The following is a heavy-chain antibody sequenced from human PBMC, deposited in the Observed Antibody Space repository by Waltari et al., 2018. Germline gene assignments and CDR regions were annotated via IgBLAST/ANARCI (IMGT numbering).Heavy chain of an antibody. CDR2: INPISGGT. J-gene: IGHJ4*02. CDR3: ARDLVYGSGSVDY. D-gene: IGHD6-19*01. Sequence: QVQLVQSGAEVKKPGASVKVSCKASGYTFTGYYMHWVRPAPGQGLEGMGWINPISGGTNYAQKFQGRVTMTRDTSISTAYMELSRLRSDDTAVYYCARDLVYGSGSVDYWGQGTLVTVSS. CDR1: GYTFTGYY. V-gene: IGHV1-2*02.